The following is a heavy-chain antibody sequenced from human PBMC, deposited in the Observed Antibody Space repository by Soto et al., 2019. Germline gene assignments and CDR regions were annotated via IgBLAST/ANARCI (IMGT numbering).Heavy chain of an antibody. Sequence: GGSLRLSCAASGFTFSSYGMHWVRQAPGKGLEWVAVISYDGSNKYYADSVKGRFTISRDNSKNTLYLQMNSLRAEDTAVYYCTTDGDGYSYGLYYYGLDVWGQGTTVTVSS. J-gene: IGHJ6*02. CDR3: TTDGDGYSYGLYYYGLDV. V-gene: IGHV3-30*03. D-gene: IGHD5-18*01. CDR2: ISYDGSNK. CDR1: GFTFSSYG.